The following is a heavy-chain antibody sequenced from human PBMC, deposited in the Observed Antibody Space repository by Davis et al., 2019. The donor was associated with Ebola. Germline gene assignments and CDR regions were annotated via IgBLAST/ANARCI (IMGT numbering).Heavy chain of an antibody. V-gene: IGHV3-7*03. J-gene: IGHJ6*02. CDR1: GFTFSSYW. D-gene: IGHD3-10*01. CDR3: ARDGEWLNYYYGMDV. CDR2: IKQDGSEK. Sequence: PGGSLRLSCAASGFTFSSYWMSWVRQAPGKGLEWVANIKQDGSEKYYVDSVKGRFTISRDNAKNSLYLQMNSLRAEDTAVYYCARDGEWLNYYYGMDVWGQGTTVTVSS.